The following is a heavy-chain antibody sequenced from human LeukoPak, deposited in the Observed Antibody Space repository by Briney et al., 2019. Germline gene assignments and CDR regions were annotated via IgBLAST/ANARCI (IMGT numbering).Heavy chain of an antibody. Sequence: SETLSLTCTVSGGSISSSSYYWGWIRQPPGTGLEWFGSIYYSGSTYYNPSLKSRVTISVDTSKKQFSLKLSPVTAADTAVYYCARHIPDFWSGFGDYYYYYMDVWGKGTTVTVSS. CDR1: GGSISSSSYY. CDR2: IYYSGST. J-gene: IGHJ6*03. V-gene: IGHV4-39*01. D-gene: IGHD3-3*01. CDR3: ARHIPDFWSGFGDYYYYYMDV.